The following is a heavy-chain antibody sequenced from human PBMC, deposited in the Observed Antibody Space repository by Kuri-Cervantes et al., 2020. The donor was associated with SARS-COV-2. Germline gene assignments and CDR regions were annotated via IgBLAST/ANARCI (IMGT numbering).Heavy chain of an antibody. D-gene: IGHD3-10*01. CDR3: ARRRLPSYGSGSYYEFDY. V-gene: IGHV2-5*01. J-gene: IGHJ4*02. CDR2: IYWNDDK. Sequence: SGPTLVKPTQTLTLPCTFSWFPLSTSGVGVGWIRQPPGKALEWLVLIYWNDDKRYSPSLKSRLTITKDTSKNQVVLTMTNMDPVDTATYYCARRRLPSYGSGSYYEFDYWGQGTLVTVSS. CDR1: WFPLSTSGVG.